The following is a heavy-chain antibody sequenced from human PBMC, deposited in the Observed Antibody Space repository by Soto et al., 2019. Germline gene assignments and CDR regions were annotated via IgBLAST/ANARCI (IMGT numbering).Heavy chain of an antibody. V-gene: IGHV3-7*01. CDR3: ATGYGFFDY. J-gene: IGHJ4*02. CDR2: IKQDGSEK. CDR1: GFTFSSYA. D-gene: IGHD4-17*01. Sequence: GGSLRLSCAASGFTFSSYAMSWVRQAPGKGLEWVANIKQDGSEKYYVDSVKGRFTISRDNAKNSLYLQMNSLRAEDTAVYYCATGYGFFDYWGQGTLVTVSS.